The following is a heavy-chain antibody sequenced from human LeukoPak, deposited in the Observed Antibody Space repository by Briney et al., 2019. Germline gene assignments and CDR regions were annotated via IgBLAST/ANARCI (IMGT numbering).Heavy chain of an antibody. J-gene: IGHJ3*02. D-gene: IGHD2-21*02. CDR1: GGSISSYY. CDR3: ARRRSSYCGGDCYSRSMRAFDI. CDR2: IYYSGST. V-gene: IGHV4-59*12. Sequence: SETLSLTCTVSGGSISSYYWSWIRQPPGKGLEWIGYIYYSGSTNYNPSLKSRVTISVDTSKNQFSLKLSSVAAADTAVYYCARRRSSYCGGDCYSRSMRAFDIWGQGTMVTVSS.